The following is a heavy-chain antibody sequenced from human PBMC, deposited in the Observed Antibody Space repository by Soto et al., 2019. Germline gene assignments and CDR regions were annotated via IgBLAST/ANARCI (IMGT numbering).Heavy chain of an antibody. CDR1: GGSISSSNW. CDR2: IYHSGST. D-gene: IGHD3-22*01. CDR3: ALLYDSSGYYSNAFDI. J-gene: IGHJ3*02. V-gene: IGHV4-4*02. Sequence: SEALSLTCAVSGGSISSSNWWSWVRQPPGKGLEWIGEIYHSGSTNYNPSLKSRVTISVDKSKNQFSLKLSSVTAADTAVYYCALLYDSSGYYSNAFDIWGQGTMVTVSS.